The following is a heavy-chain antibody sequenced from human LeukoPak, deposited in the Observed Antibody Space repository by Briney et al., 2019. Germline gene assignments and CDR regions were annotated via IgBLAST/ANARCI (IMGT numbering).Heavy chain of an antibody. V-gene: IGHV3-23*01. D-gene: IGHD3-3*01. CDR2: ISGSGGST. J-gene: IGHJ6*02. CDR1: GFTFSSYW. CDR3: AKDLLRITIFGVVIPYYGMDV. Sequence: GGSLRLSCAASGFTFSSYWMSWVRQAPGKGLEWVSAISGSGGSTYYADSVKGRFTISRDNSKNTLYLQMNILRAEDTAVYYCAKDLLRITIFGVVIPYYGMDVWGQGTTVTVSS.